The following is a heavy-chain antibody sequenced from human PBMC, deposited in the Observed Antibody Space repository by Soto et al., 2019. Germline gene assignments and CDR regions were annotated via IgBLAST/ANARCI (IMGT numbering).Heavy chain of an antibody. D-gene: IGHD6-19*01. CDR1: GGSISGSY. J-gene: IGHJ4*02. CDR2: VYYTGST. V-gene: IGHV4-59*01. CDR3: ARSVAVPGAHIDY. Sequence: SETLSLTCSVSGGSISGSYWSWIRQSPGKGLEWLGYVYYTGSTNYSPSLRSRVNISVDTSKNEFSLRLSSVTAADTAVYFCARSVAVPGAHIDYWGQGTQVTVSS.